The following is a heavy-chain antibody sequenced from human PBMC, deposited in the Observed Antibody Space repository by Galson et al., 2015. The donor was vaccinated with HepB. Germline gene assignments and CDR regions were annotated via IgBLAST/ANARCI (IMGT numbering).Heavy chain of an antibody. D-gene: IGHD3-3*01. Sequence: SVKVSCKASGGTFSSYAISWVRQAPGQGPEWMGGIIPIFGTANYAQKFQGRVTITADESTSTAYMELSSLRSEDTAVYYCARGHRDFWSGYYTQPTHFDYWGQGTLVTVSS. CDR3: ARGHRDFWSGYYTQPTHFDY. J-gene: IGHJ4*02. CDR2: IIPIFGTA. CDR1: GGTFSSYA. V-gene: IGHV1-69*13.